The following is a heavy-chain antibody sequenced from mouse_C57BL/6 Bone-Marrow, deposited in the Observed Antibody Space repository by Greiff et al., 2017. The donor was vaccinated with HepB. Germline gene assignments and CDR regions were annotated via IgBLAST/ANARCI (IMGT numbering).Heavy chain of an antibody. Sequence: LVESGAELAKPGASVKLSCKASGYTFTSYWMHWVKQRPGQGLEWIGYINPSSGYTKYNQKFKDKATLTADKSSSTAYMQLSSLTYEDSAVYYCATTAPRYFDVWGTGTTVTVAS. V-gene: IGHV1-7*01. J-gene: IGHJ1*03. CDR3: ATTAPRYFDV. D-gene: IGHD1-2*01. CDR1: GYTFTSYW. CDR2: INPSSGYT.